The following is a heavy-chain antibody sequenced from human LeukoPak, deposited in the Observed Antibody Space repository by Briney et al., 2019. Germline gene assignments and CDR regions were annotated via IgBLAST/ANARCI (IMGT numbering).Heavy chain of an antibody. Sequence: SETLSLTCTVSGGSISSGSYYWSWIRQPAGKGLEWIGRIYTSGSTNYNPSLKSRVTISVDTSKNQFSLKLSSVTAADTAVYYCARTRGWYRLWGMDAFDIWGQGTMVTVSS. J-gene: IGHJ3*02. D-gene: IGHD6-19*01. V-gene: IGHV4-61*02. CDR1: GGSISSGSYY. CDR3: ARTRGWYRLWGMDAFDI. CDR2: IYTSGST.